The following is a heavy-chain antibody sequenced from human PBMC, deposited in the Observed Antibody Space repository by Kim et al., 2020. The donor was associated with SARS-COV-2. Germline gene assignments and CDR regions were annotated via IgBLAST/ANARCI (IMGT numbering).Heavy chain of an antibody. CDR2: ISGDGGST. D-gene: IGHD3-10*01. J-gene: IGHJ4*02. CDR1: GFTFDDYA. Sequence: GGSLRLSCAASGFTFDDYAMHWVRQAPGKGLERVSLISGDGGSTYYADSVKGRFTISRDNSKNSLYLQMNSLRTEDTALYYCAKDIELWFGELSLVDYWGQGTLVTVSS. CDR3: AKDIELWFGELSLVDY. V-gene: IGHV3-43*02.